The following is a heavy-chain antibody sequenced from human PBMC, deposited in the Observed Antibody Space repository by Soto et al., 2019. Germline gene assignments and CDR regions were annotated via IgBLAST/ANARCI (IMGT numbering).Heavy chain of an antibody. CDR3: ARGTYYYGSGTGEGAFDI. CDR2: ISYDGSNK. D-gene: IGHD3-10*01. CDR1: GFTFSSYG. Sequence: QVQLVESGGGVVQPGRSLRLSCAASGFTFSSYGMHWVRQAPGKGLEWVAVISYDGSNKYYADSVKGRFTISRDNSKNTLYLQMNSLRAEDTAVYYCARGTYYYGSGTGEGAFDIWGQGTMVTVSS. V-gene: IGHV3-30*03. J-gene: IGHJ3*02.